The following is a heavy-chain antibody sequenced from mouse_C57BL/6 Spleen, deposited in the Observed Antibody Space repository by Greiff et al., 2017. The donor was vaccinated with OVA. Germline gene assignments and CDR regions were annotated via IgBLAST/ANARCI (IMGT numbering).Heavy chain of an antibody. CDR1: GYTFTDYY. Sequence: VQLQQSGPELVKPGASVKISCKASGYTFTDYYMNWVKQSHGKSLEWIGDINPNNGGTSYNQKFKGKATLTVDKSSSTAYMELRSLTSEDSAVYYCARFVDYDWFAYWGQGTLVTVSA. CDR3: ARFVDYDWFAY. J-gene: IGHJ3*01. D-gene: IGHD2-4*01. V-gene: IGHV1-26*01. CDR2: INPNNGGT.